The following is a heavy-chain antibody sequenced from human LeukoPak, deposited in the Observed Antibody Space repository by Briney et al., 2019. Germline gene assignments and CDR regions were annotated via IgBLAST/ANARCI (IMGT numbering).Heavy chain of an antibody. V-gene: IGHV4-59*01. Sequence: SEALSLTCTVSGGSISSYYWSWIRQPPGKGLEWIGYIYYSGSTNYNPSLKSRVTISVDTSKNLFSLKLSSVTAADTAVYYCARDSETGKHDYWGQGTLVTVSS. CDR3: ARDSETGKHDY. CDR1: GGSISSYY. J-gene: IGHJ4*02. D-gene: IGHD7-27*01. CDR2: IYYSGST.